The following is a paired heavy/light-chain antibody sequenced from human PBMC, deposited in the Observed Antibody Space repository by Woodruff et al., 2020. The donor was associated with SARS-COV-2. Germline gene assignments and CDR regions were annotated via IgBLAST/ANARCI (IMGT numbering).Light chain of an antibody. CDR3: MQALQTPRT. Sequence: DIVMTQSPLSLPVTPGEPASISCRSSQSLLHSNGYNYLDWYLQKPGQSPQVLIYLGSNRASGVPDRFSGSGSGTDFTLKISRVEAEDVGVYYCMQALQTPRTFGQGTKVEIK. V-gene: IGKV2-28*01. J-gene: IGKJ1*01. CDR1: QSLLHSNGYNY. CDR2: LGS.
Heavy chain of an antibody. J-gene: IGHJ6*03. CDR2: IYYSGST. CDR3: ARFKDTALVRGYYYYMDV. CDR1: GGSISNYY. Sequence: QVQLQESGPGLVKPSETLSLTCTVSGGSISNYYWSWIRQPPGKGLESIGHIYYSGSTNYNPSLKSRVSMSVDTSKNQLSLKLSSVTAADTAVYYCARFKDTALVRGYYYYMDVWGKGATVTVSS. D-gene: IGHD5-18*01. V-gene: IGHV4-59*01.